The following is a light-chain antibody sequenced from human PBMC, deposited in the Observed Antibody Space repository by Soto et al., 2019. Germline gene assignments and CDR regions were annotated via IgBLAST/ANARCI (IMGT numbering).Light chain of an antibody. CDR3: SSYTTSSIVV. CDR2: DVY. CDR1: SSDVGGYNY. V-gene: IGLV2-14*03. J-gene: IGLJ2*01. Sequence: QSALTQPASVSGSPGQSSTISCTGTSSDVGGYNYVSWFQHHPGKAPNLMIYDVYRRPSGVSYRCSGTKSDNTASLTSSGLQAEDEAGYYCSSYTTSSIVVFGGGTKVSVL.